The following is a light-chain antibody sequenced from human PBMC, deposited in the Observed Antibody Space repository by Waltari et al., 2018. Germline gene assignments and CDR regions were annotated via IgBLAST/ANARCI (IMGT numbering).Light chain of an antibody. V-gene: IGKV3-20*01. CDR3: QHYVRLPVT. CDR2: ATS. Sequence: DIVLTQSPGALSLSPGETATLSCRASQSIERTIDRYQQKPGQAPRLLIYATSTRATGIPDRFSGSGSETDFSLTIYRLEAEDFAVYYCQHYVRLPVTFGQGTKVEIK. CDR1: QSIERT. J-gene: IGKJ1*01.